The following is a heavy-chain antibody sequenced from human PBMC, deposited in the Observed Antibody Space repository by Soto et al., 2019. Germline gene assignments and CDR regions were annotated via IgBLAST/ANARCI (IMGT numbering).Heavy chain of an antibody. Sequence: GASVKVSCKASGYTFTSYGISWVRQAPGQGLEWMGWISAYNGNTNYAQKLQGRVTMTTDTSTSTAYMELRSLRSDDTAVYYCARDTKYSSSGYDAFDIWGQGTMVTVS. CDR1: GYTFTSYG. D-gene: IGHD6-6*01. J-gene: IGHJ3*02. V-gene: IGHV1-18*01. CDR3: ARDTKYSSSGYDAFDI. CDR2: ISAYNGNT.